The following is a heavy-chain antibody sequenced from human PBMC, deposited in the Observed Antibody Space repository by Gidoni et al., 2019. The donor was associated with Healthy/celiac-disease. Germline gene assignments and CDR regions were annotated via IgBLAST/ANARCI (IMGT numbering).Heavy chain of an antibody. Sequence: EVQLLESGGGLVQPGGSLRLSCAASGFTFSSHAMSWVRQAPGKGLEWVSAISGSGGSTYYADSVKGRFTISRDNSKNTLYLQMNSLRAEDTAVYYCAKAQGAYYDFWSGWAFDYWGQGTLVTVSS. J-gene: IGHJ4*02. V-gene: IGHV3-23*01. CDR2: ISGSGGST. CDR1: GFTFSSHA. D-gene: IGHD3-3*01. CDR3: AKAQGAYYDFWSGWAFDY.